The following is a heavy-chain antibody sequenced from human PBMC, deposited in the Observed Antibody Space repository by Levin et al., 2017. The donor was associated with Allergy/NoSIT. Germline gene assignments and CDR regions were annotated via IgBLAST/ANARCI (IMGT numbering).Heavy chain of an antibody. D-gene: IGHD6-19*01. Sequence: PGESLKISCAASGFTFSTYAMSWVRQAPGKGLEWVSGISASGDNTYSADSVRGRFTISRDNFKNTLYLQMNSLRAEDTAVYYCAKSNSGWYRFGYWGQGTLVTVSS. CDR1: GFTFSTYA. CDR2: ISASGDNT. CDR3: AKSNSGWYRFGY. J-gene: IGHJ4*02. V-gene: IGHV3-23*01.